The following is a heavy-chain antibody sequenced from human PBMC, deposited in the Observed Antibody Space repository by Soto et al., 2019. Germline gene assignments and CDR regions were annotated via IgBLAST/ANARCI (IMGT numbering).Heavy chain of an antibody. V-gene: IGHV3-23*01. CDR1: GFTFSSHA. D-gene: IGHD2-21*02. J-gene: IGHJ1*01. Sequence: PGGSLRLSCAASGFTFSSHAMSWVRQAPGKGLEWVSAISGSGGSTYYADSVKGRFTISRDNSKNTLYLQMNSLRAEDTAVYYCAKTGGNSGPAEYFQHWGQGTLVTVSS. CDR3: AKTGGNSGPAEYFQH. CDR2: ISGSGGST.